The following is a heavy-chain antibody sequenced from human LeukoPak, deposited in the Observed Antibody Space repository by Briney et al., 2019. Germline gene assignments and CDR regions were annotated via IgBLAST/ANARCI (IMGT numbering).Heavy chain of an antibody. J-gene: IGHJ4*02. V-gene: IGHV4-61*08. CDR3: ARHSVFASGDYLAFFFDY. CDR1: GGSISSGGYY. CDR2: VYYTGTT. D-gene: IGHD1-26*01. Sequence: PSETLSLTCTVSGGSISSGGYYWSWIRQPPGKGLEWIGYVYYTGTTNYNPSLKSRVTISVDTSKNRFSLKLSSVTAADTAVYYCARHSVFASGDYLAFFFDYWGQGTLLTVSS.